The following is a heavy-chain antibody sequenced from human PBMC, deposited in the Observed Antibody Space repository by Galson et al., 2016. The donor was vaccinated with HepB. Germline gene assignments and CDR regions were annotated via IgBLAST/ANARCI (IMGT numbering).Heavy chain of an antibody. D-gene: IGHD3-16*01. CDR3: ARGFSYANY. Sequence: QSGAEVKKPGESLRISCKGSADTFTNYRIGWVRQMPGKGLEWMGGMYVGDSDIRYSPSFQGHVTISADKSINTAYLQWSSLKASDTAVYYCARGFSYANYWGQGTLVTVSS. CDR2: MYVGDSDI. J-gene: IGHJ4*02. CDR1: ADTFTNYR. V-gene: IGHV5-51*01.